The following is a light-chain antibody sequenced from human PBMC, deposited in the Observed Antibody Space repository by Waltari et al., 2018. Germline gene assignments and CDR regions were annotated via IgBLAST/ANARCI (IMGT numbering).Light chain of an antibody. CDR2: DVS. J-gene: IGKJ2*01. CDR1: QDISTY. Sequence: DIQMTQSPSSLSASVGDRVNITCQASQDISTYLNWYQQKPGKAPKLLIYDVSNLEKGVPSRFSGGGSETDFSFTISSLQSEDIATYYCQQYEDVPYTFGQGTKLMIK. CDR3: QQYEDVPYT. V-gene: IGKV1-33*01.